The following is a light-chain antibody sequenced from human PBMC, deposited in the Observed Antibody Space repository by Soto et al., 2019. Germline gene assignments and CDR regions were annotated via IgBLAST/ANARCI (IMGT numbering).Light chain of an antibody. CDR3: QQSFVSPWT. J-gene: IGKJ1*01. V-gene: IGKV1-39*01. CDR2: EAT. CDR1: QNIHKY. Sequence: DIQMTQSPSSLFAYVGDRVTISCRSSQNIHKYLNWYQQRPGKAPKLLVYEATSLETGVSLKFSGSGSETEFTLTINSLQPEDFATYYCQQSFVSPWTFGQGTNIEI.